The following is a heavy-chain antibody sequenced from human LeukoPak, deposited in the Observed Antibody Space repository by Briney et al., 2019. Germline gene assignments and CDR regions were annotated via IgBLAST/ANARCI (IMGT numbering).Heavy chain of an antibody. J-gene: IGHJ4*02. D-gene: IGHD3-3*01. V-gene: IGHV4-34*01. Sequence: PSETLSLTCAVYGGSFSGYYWSWIRQPPGKGLEWIGEINHSGSTNYNPSLKSRVTLSVDTSKNQFSLKLSSVTAADTAVYYCARGLRITIFGVAYFDYWGQGTLVTVSS. CDR2: INHSGST. CDR1: GGSFSGYY. CDR3: ARGLRITIFGVAYFDY.